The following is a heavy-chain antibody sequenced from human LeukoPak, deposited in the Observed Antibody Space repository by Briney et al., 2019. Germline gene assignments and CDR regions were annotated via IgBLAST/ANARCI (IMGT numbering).Heavy chain of an antibody. CDR2: ISYDGSNK. CDR3: AKENDFVY. Sequence: GGSLRLSCAASGFTFSGYAMHWVRQAPGKGLEWVAVISYDGSNKYYADSVKGRFTISRDNSKNTLYLQMNSLRAEDTAVYYCAKENDFVYWGQGTLVTVSS. CDR1: GFTFSGYA. J-gene: IGHJ4*02. D-gene: IGHD3-3*01. V-gene: IGHV3-30-3*01.